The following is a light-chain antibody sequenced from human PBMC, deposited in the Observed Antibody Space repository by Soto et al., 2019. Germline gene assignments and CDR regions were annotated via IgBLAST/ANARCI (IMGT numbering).Light chain of an antibody. V-gene: IGKV1-39*01. Sequence: DIQMTQSPSSLSASVGDRVTITCRASQSISSYLNWYQQKPGKAPKLLIYAASSLQSGVPSRFSGSGSGTDFTLTISSLQPEDFENYYCQQSYRTPPITFGQGTRLEIK. J-gene: IGKJ5*01. CDR1: QSISSY. CDR3: QQSYRTPPIT. CDR2: AAS.